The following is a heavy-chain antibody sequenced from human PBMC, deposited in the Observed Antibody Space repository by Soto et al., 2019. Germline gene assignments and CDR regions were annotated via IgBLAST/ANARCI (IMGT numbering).Heavy chain of an antibody. Sequence: QVQLVESGGGLVKPGGSLRLSCAASGLTFSDYYMSWIHQAPGKGLEWVSYISSSGSTIYYADSVKGRFTISRDNAKNSLYLQMNSLRAEDTAVYYCARLDGNDYDSSGYYYYYYGMDVWGQGTTVTVSS. CDR1: GLTFSDYY. J-gene: IGHJ6*02. CDR3: ARLDGNDYDSSGYYYYYYGMDV. V-gene: IGHV3-11*01. CDR2: ISSSGSTI. D-gene: IGHD3-22*01.